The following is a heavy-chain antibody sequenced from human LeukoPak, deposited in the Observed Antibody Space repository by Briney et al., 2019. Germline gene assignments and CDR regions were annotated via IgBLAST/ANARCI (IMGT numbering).Heavy chain of an antibody. CDR3: AREKAYYDFWSGEFDS. CDR1: GYTFTSYG. V-gene: IGHV1-18*01. CDR2: ISAYNGNT. J-gene: IGHJ4*02. D-gene: IGHD3-3*01. Sequence: SVKVSCKASGYTFTSYGISWVRQAPRQGLEWMGWISAYNGNTNYAQKLQGRVTMTTDTSTSTAYMELRSLRSDDTAVYYCAREKAYYDFWSGEFDSWGQGTPVTVSS.